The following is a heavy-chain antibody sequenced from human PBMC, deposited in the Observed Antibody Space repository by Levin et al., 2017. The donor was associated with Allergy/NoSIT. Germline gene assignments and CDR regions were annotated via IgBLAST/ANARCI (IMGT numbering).Heavy chain of an antibody. CDR3: ARVYYDYVWGSYRGWFDP. V-gene: IGHV4-59*01. CDR2: IYYSGST. D-gene: IGHD3-16*02. Sequence: SQTLSLTCTVSGGSISSYYWSWIRQPPGKGLEWIGYIYYSGSTNYNPSLKSRVTISVDTSKNQFSLKLSSVTAADTAVYYCARVYYDYVWGSYRGWFDPWGQGTLVTVSS. CDR1: GGSISSYY. J-gene: IGHJ5*02.